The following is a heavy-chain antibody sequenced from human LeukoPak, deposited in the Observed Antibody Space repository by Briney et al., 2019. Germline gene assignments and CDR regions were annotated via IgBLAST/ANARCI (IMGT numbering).Heavy chain of an antibody. CDR2: IKQDGSEK. V-gene: IGHV3-7*01. D-gene: IGHD3-22*01. Sequence: GGSLRLSCAASGFTFSSYWMSWVRQAPGKGLEWVANIKQDGSEKYYVDCVKGRFTISRDNAKNSLYLQMNSLRAEDTAVYYCARVITYDSSGYLGVHWYFDLWGRGTLVTVSS. J-gene: IGHJ2*01. CDR1: GFTFSSYW. CDR3: ARVITYDSSGYLGVHWYFDL.